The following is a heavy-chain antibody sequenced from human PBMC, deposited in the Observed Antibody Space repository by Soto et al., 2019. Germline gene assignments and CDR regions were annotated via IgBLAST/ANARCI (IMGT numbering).Heavy chain of an antibody. V-gene: IGHV4-39*01. Sequence: PSETLSLTCTVSGGSISSSIYYWGWIRQPPGKGLEWIGSIYYSGSTYYNPSLKSRVTISVDTSKNQFSLKLSSVTAADTAVYYCARPSSGYYYGRYYFDYWGQGTLVTVS. CDR3: ARPSSGYYYGRYYFDY. D-gene: IGHD3-22*01. CDR1: GGSISSSIYY. CDR2: IYYSGST. J-gene: IGHJ4*02.